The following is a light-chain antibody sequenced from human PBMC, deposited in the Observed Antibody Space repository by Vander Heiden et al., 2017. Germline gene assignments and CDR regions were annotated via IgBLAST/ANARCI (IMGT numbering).Light chain of an antibody. CDR1: QSVISTY. CDR2: GAS. Sequence: EIVLTQSPGTLSLSPGERATLSCRSSQSVISTYLAWYQQKPGQAPRLLIYGASTRATGIPVRFSRSGSGTDFTLTMMSLEPEDFTVYYCQVYRGSRYTFGQGTKLEIK. V-gene: IGKV3-20*01. CDR3: QVYRGSRYT. J-gene: IGKJ2*01.